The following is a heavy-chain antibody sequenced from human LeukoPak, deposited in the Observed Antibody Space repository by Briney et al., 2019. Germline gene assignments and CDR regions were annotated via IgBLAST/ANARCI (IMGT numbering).Heavy chain of an antibody. Sequence: PSETLSLTCAVYGGSFSGYYWSWIRQPPGKGLEWIGEINHSGSTNYNPSLKSRVTISVDTSKNQFSLKLSSVTAADTAVYYCARGQIEGGWYWSDPWGQGTLVTVSS. J-gene: IGHJ5*02. CDR1: GGSFSGYY. CDR3: ARGQIEGGWYWSDP. CDR2: INHSGST. V-gene: IGHV4-34*01. D-gene: IGHD6-19*01.